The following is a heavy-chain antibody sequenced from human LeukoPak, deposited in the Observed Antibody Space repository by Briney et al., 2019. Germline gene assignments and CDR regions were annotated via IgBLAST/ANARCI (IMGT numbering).Heavy chain of an antibody. V-gene: IGHV4-34*01. CDR3: ARGPSTIAAAGTDY. CDR2: INHSGST. Sequence: PSETLSLTCAVYGGSFSGYYWSWIRQPPGKGLEWIGEINHSGSTNYNPSLKSRVTISVDTSKNQFSLKLSSVTAADTAVYYCARGPSTIAAAGTDYWGQGTLVTVSS. D-gene: IGHD6-13*01. CDR1: GGSFSGYY. J-gene: IGHJ4*02.